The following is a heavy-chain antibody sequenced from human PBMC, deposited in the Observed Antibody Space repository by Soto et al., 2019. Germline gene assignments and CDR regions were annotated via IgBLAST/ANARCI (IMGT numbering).Heavy chain of an antibody. CDR3: ATKNAIFGVVKGYFDY. V-gene: IGHV1-69*10. CDR2: IIPILGIA. CDR1: GGTFSSYA. J-gene: IGHJ4*02. D-gene: IGHD3-3*01. Sequence: ASVKVSCKASGGTFSSYAISWVRQAPGQGLEWMGGIIPILGIANYAQKFQGRVTITADKSTSTAYMELSSLRSEDTAVYYCATKNAIFGVVKGYFDYWGQGTLVTVSS.